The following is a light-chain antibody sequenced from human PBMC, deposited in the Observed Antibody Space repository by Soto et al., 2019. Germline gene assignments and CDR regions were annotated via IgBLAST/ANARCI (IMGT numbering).Light chain of an antibody. V-gene: IGKV3-11*01. Sequence: EILLTQSPATLSLSPGERTTPSCRASPSVTNFLAWYQQKPGQAPRLLIYGAFNRATGIPARFSGSGSGTDFTLTISSLEPEDSAVYYCQQRNVWPPVTFGQGTRLEIK. J-gene: IGKJ5*01. CDR3: QQRNVWPPVT. CDR2: GAF. CDR1: PSVTNF.